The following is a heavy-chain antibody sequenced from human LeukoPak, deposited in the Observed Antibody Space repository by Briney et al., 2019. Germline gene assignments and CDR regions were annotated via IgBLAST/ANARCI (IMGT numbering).Heavy chain of an antibody. CDR1: GGSITSSSFY. J-gene: IGHJ5*02. Sequence: SETLSLTCSVSGGSITSSSFYWGWIRQPPGKGLEWIGSIYYSGSTYYNPSLKTRITIFVDTSKNQFSLKLSSVTAADTAVYYCARRRFSTNWFDPWGQGTLVTVSS. D-gene: IGHD3-16*01. V-gene: IGHV4-39*01. CDR3: ARRRFSTNWFDP. CDR2: IYYSGST.